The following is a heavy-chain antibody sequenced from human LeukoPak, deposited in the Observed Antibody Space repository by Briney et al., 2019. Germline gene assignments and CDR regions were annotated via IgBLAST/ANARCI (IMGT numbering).Heavy chain of an antibody. J-gene: IGHJ4*02. D-gene: IGHD5-12*01. Sequence: GGSLRLSCAASGFTFSSYGMNWVRQAPGKGLEWVAVISYDGSNKYYADSVKGRFTIPRDNSKNTLYLQMNSLRAEDTAVYYCAKGMSGYDDFDYWGQGTLVTVSS. CDR3: AKGMSGYDDFDY. CDR1: GFTFSSYG. CDR2: ISYDGSNK. V-gene: IGHV3-30*18.